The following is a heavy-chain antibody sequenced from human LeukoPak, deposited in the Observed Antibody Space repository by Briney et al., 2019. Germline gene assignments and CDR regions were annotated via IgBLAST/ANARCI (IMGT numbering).Heavy chain of an antibody. D-gene: IGHD6-25*01. J-gene: IGHJ3*02. CDR2: IIPIFGTA. CDR3: ARDFIAADDAFDI. CDR1: GGTFSSYA. V-gene: IGHV1-69*06. Sequence: SVKVSCKASGGTFSSYAISWVRQAPGQGLERMGGIIPIFGTANYAQKFQGRVTITADKSTSTAYMELSSLRSEDTAVYYCARDFIAADDAFDIWGQGTMVTVSS.